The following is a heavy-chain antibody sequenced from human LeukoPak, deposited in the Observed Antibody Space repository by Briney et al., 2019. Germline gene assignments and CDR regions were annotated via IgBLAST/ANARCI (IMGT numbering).Heavy chain of an antibody. CDR3: ARAESTGYSSSSFGY. Sequence: PGGSLRLSCAASGFTFSSYGMHWVRQAPGKGLEWVAVTWYDGSNKYYADSVKGRFTISRDNSKNTLYLQMNSLRAEDTAVYYCARAESTGYSSSSFGYWGQGTLVTVSS. CDR1: GFTFSSYG. CDR2: TWYDGSNK. J-gene: IGHJ4*02. D-gene: IGHD6-13*01. V-gene: IGHV3-33*01.